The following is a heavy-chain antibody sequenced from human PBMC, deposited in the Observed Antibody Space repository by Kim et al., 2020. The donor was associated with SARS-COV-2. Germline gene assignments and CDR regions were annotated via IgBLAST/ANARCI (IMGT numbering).Heavy chain of an antibody. Sequence: GGSLRLSCAASGFTFSTYWMTWVRQAPGKGLEWVANIKQGGSEKDYVGSVKGRFTISRDNAQNSLYLQMNSLTAEDTAVYYCASGFAGSSWFIALDYWGQGTLVTVSS. V-gene: IGHV3-7*01. J-gene: IGHJ4*02. CDR1: GFTFSTYW. D-gene: IGHD6-13*01. CDR2: IKQGGSEK. CDR3: ASGFAGSSWFIALDY.